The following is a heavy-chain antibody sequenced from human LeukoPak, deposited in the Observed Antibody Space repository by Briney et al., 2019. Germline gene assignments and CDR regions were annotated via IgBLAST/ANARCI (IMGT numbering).Heavy chain of an antibody. D-gene: IGHD6-13*01. CDR1: GYSISSGYY. V-gene: IGHV4-61*01. J-gene: IGHJ4*02. CDR2: IYYTGST. Sequence: SETLSLTCTVSGYSISSGYYWGWIRQLPGKGLEWIGYIYYTGSTNYNPSLKSRVTISVDTSKNQFSLKLSSVTAADTAVYYCARVDSSNWYEYRGYFDYWGQGTLVTVSS. CDR3: ARVDSSNWYEYRGYFDY.